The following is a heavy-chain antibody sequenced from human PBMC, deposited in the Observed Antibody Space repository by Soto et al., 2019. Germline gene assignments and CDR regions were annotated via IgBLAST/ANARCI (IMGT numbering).Heavy chain of an antibody. D-gene: IGHD5-12*01. V-gene: IGHV5-51*01. J-gene: IGHJ4*02. CDR1: GYSFTSYW. Sequence: GESLKISCKGSGYSFTSYWIGWVRQLPGKGLEWMGIIYPGDSDTRYSPPFQGQVIISADKSINTAYLQWSSLKASDTAMYYCARVHIVTTMGFDYWAQGTLLTVSS. CDR3: ARVHIVTTMGFDY. CDR2: IYPGDSDT.